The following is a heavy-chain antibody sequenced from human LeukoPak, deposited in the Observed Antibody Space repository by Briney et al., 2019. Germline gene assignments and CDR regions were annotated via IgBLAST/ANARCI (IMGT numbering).Heavy chain of an antibody. CDR2: IYYSGST. V-gene: IGHV4-31*03. CDR3: ARGPDYYDSSGYWSFLFQH. J-gene: IGHJ1*01. D-gene: IGHD3-22*01. CDR1: GGSISSGGYY. Sequence: SETLSLTCTVSGGSISSGGYYWSWIRQHPGKGLEWIGYIYYSGSTYYNPSLKSRVTISVDTSKNQFSLKLSSVTAADTAVYYCARGPDYYDSSGYWSFLFQHWGQGTLVTVSS.